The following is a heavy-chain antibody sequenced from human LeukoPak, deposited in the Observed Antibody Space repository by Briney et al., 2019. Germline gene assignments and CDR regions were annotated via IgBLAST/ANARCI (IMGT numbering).Heavy chain of an antibody. V-gene: IGHV3-30-3*01. J-gene: IGHJ3*01. D-gene: IGHD6-6*01. CDR1: GFTFNMHA. Sequence: GGSLRLSCAASGFTFNMHAMHWVRQAPGKGLEWVAVISNDGSDEYYADSVRGRFPVSRDNFKNTVFLQMNSLRPEDTAVYYRAKARHCTSATCASAAFDAWGQGTMVTVSS. CDR2: ISNDGSDE. CDR3: AKARHCTSATCASAAFDA.